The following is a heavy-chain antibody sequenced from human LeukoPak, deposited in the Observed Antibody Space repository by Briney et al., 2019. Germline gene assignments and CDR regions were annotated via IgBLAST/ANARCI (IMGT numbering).Heavy chain of an antibody. D-gene: IGHD3-10*02. V-gene: IGHV4-59*01. Sequence: SETLSLTCTVSGGSISSYYWSWIRQPPGKGLEWIGYIYYSGSTNYNPSLKSRVTISVDTSKNHFSLNLTSVTAADTAVYYCARRALSVSTVRGVNWYFDLWGRGTLVTVAS. J-gene: IGHJ2*01. CDR3: ARRALSVSTVRGVNWYFDL. CDR1: GGSISSYY. CDR2: IYYSGST.